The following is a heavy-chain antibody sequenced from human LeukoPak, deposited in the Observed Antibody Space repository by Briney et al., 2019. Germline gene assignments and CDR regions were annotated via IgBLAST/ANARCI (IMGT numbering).Heavy chain of an antibody. V-gene: IGHV3-23*01. Sequence: GGSLRLSCAASGFTFSNYAMGWVRQAPGKRLEWVSTISGSGGNTYYADSVKGRFTISRDNSKNTLYLQMNSLRAEDTAVYYCAKKGYYDGSGYYMYYFDHWGQGTLVTVSS. CDR3: AKKGYYDGSGYYMYYFDH. J-gene: IGHJ4*02. CDR1: GFTFSNYA. CDR2: ISGSGGNT. D-gene: IGHD3-22*01.